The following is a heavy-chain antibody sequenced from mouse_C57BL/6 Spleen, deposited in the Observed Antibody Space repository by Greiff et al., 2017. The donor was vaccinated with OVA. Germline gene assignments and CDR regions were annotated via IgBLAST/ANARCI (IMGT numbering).Heavy chain of an antibody. CDR2: IRLKSDNYAT. CDR3: TARAWFAY. J-gene: IGHJ3*01. CDR1: GFTFSNYW. Sequence: DVMLVESGGGLVQPGGSMKLSCVASGFTFSNYWMNWVRQSPEKGLEWVAQIRLKSDNYATHYAESVKGRFTISRDDSKSSVYLQMNNLRAEDTGIYYCTARAWFAYWGQGTLVTVSA. V-gene: IGHV6-3*01.